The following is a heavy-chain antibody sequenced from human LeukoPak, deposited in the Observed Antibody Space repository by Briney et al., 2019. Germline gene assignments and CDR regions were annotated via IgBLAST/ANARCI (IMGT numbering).Heavy chain of an antibody. CDR1: GYTFTGYY. CDR2: INPNSGGT. Sequence: GASLKVSCKASGYTFTGYYTHWVRQAPGQGLEWMGWINPNSGGTNYAQKFQGRVTMTRDTSISTAYMELSRLRSDDTAVYYCAREGHSGSSIDYWGQGTLVTVSS. J-gene: IGHJ4*02. CDR3: AREGHSGSSIDY. V-gene: IGHV1-2*02. D-gene: IGHD1-26*01.